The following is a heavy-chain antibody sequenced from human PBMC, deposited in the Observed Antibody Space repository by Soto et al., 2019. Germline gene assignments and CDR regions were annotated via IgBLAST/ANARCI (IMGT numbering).Heavy chain of an antibody. D-gene: IGHD5-12*01. CDR3: ARVVRGGGSGSNYYYNGMDV. CDR2: INPNSGGT. V-gene: IGHV1-2*04. Sequence: ASVKVSCKASGYTFTGYYMHWVRQAPGQGLEWMGWINPNSGGTNYAQKCQGWVTMTRDTSISTAYMELSRLRSDDTAVYYCARVVRGGGSGSNYYYNGMDVWGKGTTVTASS. CDR1: GYTFTGYY. J-gene: IGHJ6*04.